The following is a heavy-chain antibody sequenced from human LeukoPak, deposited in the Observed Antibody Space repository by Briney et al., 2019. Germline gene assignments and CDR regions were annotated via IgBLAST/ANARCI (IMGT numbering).Heavy chain of an antibody. D-gene: IGHD5-12*01. Sequence: PGGSLRLSCAASGFTFSSYAMHWVRQAPGKGLEYVSAISSNGGSTYYANSVKGRFTISRDNSKNTLYLQMGSLRSEDTAVYYCARDEDRGPDIVATQDDYWGQGTLVTVSS. V-gene: IGHV3-64*01. CDR3: ARDEDRGPDIVATQDDY. CDR1: GFTFSSYA. CDR2: ISSNGGST. J-gene: IGHJ4*02.